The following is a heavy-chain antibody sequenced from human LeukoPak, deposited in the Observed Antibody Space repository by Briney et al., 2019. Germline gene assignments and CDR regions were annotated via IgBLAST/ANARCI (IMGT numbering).Heavy chain of an antibody. CDR1: TGSVSSGTYY. CDR3: ASFSQLSGGYFQH. V-gene: IGHV4-61*01. CDR2: IYYSGNT. Sequence: PSETLSLTCTVSTGSVSSGTYYWSWIRQPPGKGLEWIGYIYYSGNTNYNPSLKSRVTISVDTSKNQFSLKLNSVTAADTAVYYCASFSQLSGGYFQHWGQGTLVTVSS. J-gene: IGHJ1*01. D-gene: IGHD2-2*01.